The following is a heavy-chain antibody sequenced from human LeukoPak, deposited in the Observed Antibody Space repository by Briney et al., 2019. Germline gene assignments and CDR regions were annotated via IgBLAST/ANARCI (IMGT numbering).Heavy chain of an antibody. CDR2: IYYRGST. V-gene: IGHV4-59*01. D-gene: IGHD4-17*01. CDR1: GGSISTYY. CDR3: ARGGYSTGGYWYLDL. J-gene: IGHJ2*01. Sequence: SETLSLTCTVSGGSISTYYWSWIRQPPGKGLQWIGYIYYRGSTNYNPSLKSRVTISVDTSKNQFSLQLSSVTAADTAVYYCARGGYSTGGYWYLDLWGRDTLVTVSS.